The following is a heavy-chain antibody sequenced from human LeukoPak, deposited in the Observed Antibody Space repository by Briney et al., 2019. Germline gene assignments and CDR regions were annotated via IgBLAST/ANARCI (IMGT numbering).Heavy chain of an antibody. V-gene: IGHV4-4*07. CDR1: GGSISSYY. CDR3: ARENSGSYRDFDY. D-gene: IGHD1-26*01. CDR2: IYPSGGT. Sequence: PSETLSLTCTVSGGSISSYYWTWIRQPAGKGLEWIGRIYPSGGTNYNPSLKSRVTMSVDTSKNQFSLKLSSVTAADTAVYYCARENSGSYRDFDYWGQGTLVTVSS. J-gene: IGHJ4*02.